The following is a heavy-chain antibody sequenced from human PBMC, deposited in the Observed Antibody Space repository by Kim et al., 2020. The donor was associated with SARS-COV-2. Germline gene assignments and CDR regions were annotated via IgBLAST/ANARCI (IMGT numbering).Heavy chain of an antibody. Sequence: QGFTGRFVFSLDTSVSTAYLQISSLKAEDTAVYYCARAGGGDWGDWFDPWGQGTLVTVSS. J-gene: IGHJ5*02. V-gene: IGHV7-4-1*02. CDR3: ARAGGGDWGDWFDP. D-gene: IGHD2-21*02.